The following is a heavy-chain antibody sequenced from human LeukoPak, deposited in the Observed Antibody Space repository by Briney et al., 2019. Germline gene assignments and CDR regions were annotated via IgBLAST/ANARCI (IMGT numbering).Heavy chain of an antibody. CDR2: ISSSSSTI. J-gene: IGHJ4*02. CDR1: GFTFSSYA. D-gene: IGHD4-23*01. CDR3: ARGPTTVVTIFDY. Sequence: GGSLRLSCAASGFTFSSYAMSWVRQAPGKGLEWVSYISSSSSTIYYADSVKGRFTISRDNAKNSLYLQMNSLRAEDTAVYYCARGPTTVVTIFDYWGQGTLVTVSS. V-gene: IGHV3-48*04.